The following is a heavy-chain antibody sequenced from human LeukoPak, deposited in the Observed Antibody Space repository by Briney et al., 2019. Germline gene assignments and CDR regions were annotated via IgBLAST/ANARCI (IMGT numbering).Heavy chain of an antibody. D-gene: IGHD6-19*01. Sequence: GGSLRLSCAASGFTFSSYGMHWVRQAPGKGLEWVAVIWYDGSNKYYADSVKGRFTISRDNSKNTLYLQMNSLRAEDTAVYYCARGSYSSGWYAGLLYYWGQGTLVTVS. CDR2: IWYDGSNK. V-gene: IGHV3-33*01. CDR1: GFTFSSYG. J-gene: IGHJ4*02. CDR3: ARGSYSSGWYAGLLYY.